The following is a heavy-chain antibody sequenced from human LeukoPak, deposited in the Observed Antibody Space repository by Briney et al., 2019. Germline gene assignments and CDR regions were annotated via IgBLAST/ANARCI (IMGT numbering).Heavy chain of an antibody. CDR3: ARGRVRGVISGWFDP. D-gene: IGHD3-10*01. CDR2: IYTSGYT. Sequence: PSETLSFTCTVSGGSISSYYWSWIRQPAGKGLEWIGRIYTSGYTNYNPSLKSRVTILVDTSNNQFSLKLSSVTAADTAVYYCARGRVRGVISGWFDPWGQGTLVTVSS. J-gene: IGHJ5*02. CDR1: GGSISSYY. V-gene: IGHV4-4*07.